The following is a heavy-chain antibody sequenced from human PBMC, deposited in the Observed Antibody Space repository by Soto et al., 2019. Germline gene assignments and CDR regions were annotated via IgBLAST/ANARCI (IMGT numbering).Heavy chain of an antibody. CDR2: ISGSGGST. V-gene: IGHV3-23*01. J-gene: IGHJ4*02. CDR1: GFTFSSYA. Sequence: PGGSLRLSCAASGFTFSSYAMSWVRQAPGKGLEWVSAISGSGGSTYYADSVKGRFTISRDNSKNTLYLQVNSLRAEDTAVYYCAKVTYYYDSSGFDYWGQGTLVTVSS. D-gene: IGHD3-22*01. CDR3: AKVTYYYDSSGFDY.